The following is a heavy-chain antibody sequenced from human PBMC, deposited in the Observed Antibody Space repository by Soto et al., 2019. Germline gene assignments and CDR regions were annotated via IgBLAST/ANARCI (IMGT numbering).Heavy chain of an antibody. CDR3: ARKEPTRDNYYGMDV. CDR1: GGSISGSISNFY. V-gene: IGHV4-61*01. D-gene: IGHD2-2*01. Sequence: SETLSLTCTVSGGSISGSISNFYWSWIRQPPGKGLEWIGHIFYSGTTNYNPSLKSRVTISVDTAKTQFSLKLSSVTAVDTDLYFCARKEPTRDNYYGMDVWGQGTTVTVSS. J-gene: IGHJ6*02. CDR2: IFYSGTT.